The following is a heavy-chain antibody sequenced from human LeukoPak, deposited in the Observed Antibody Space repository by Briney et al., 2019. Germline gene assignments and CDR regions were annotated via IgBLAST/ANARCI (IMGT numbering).Heavy chain of an antibody. D-gene: IGHD6-13*01. CDR1: GYTFTSYD. CDR2: MNPNSGNT. CDR3: ARGDSSSWYSYSYYFDY. J-gene: IGHJ4*02. V-gene: IGHV1-8*01. Sequence: ASVKVSCKASGYTFTSYDINWVRQATGQGLEWMGWMNPNSGNTGYVQKFQGRVTMTRNTSISTAYMELSSLRSEDTAVYYCARGDSSSWYSYSYYFDYWGQGTLVTVSS.